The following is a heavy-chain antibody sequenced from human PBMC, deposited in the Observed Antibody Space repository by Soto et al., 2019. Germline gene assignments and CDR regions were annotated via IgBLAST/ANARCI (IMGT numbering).Heavy chain of an antibody. CDR2: INPSGGST. J-gene: IGHJ5*02. Sequence: ASVKVSCKASGYTFTSYYMHWVRQAPGQGLEWMGIINPSGGSTSYAQKFQGRVTMTRDTSTSTVYMELSSLRSEDTAVYYCAREPCRYCSGVAATPRGNWFDPWGQGTLVTVSS. V-gene: IGHV1-46*01. CDR3: AREPCRYCSGVAATPRGNWFDP. CDR1: GYTFTSYY. D-gene: IGHD2-15*01.